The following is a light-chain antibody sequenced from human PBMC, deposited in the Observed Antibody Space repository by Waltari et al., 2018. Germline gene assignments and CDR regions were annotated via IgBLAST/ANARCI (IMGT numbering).Light chain of an antibody. CDR3: MQGRHWPYT. J-gene: IGKJ2*01. CDR2: RVS. CDR1: QSLVYSDGHIH. Sequence: DVVMTQSPLSLPVTLGQPASISCTSSQSLVYSDGHIHLSWFKQRPGQSPRRLIYRVSNRDSGVTDRFSGSGSGTDFTLRINRVAAEDVGVYYCMQGRHWPYTFGQGTKLEIK. V-gene: IGKV2-30*01.